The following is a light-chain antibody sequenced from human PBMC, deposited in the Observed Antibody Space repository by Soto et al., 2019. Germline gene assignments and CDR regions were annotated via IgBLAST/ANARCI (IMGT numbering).Light chain of an antibody. Sequence: VLRQSRGKLTFSPGARATLSCRASQSVSSSYLAWYQQKPGQAPRLLIYGASSRATGIPDRFSGSGSGTDFTLTISRLEPEEFAVYNCQQHGDAAITFGQGTRLEIK. V-gene: IGKV3-20*01. CDR3: QQHGDAAIT. CDR1: QSVSSSY. J-gene: IGKJ5*01. CDR2: GAS.